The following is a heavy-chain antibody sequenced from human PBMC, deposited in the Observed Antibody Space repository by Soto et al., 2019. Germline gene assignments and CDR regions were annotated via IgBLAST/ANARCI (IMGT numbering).Heavy chain of an antibody. CDR1: GYSFTSYW. CDR2: IYPGDSDT. V-gene: IGHV5-51*01. Sequence: PGESLKISCKGSGYSFTSYWIGWVRQMPGKGLEWMGIIYPGDSDTRYSPSFQGQVTISAVKSISTAYLQWSSLKASDTAMYYCGRSHLSYGYPFFDYWGQGTLVTVSS. CDR3: GRSHLSYGYPFFDY. D-gene: IGHD5-18*01. J-gene: IGHJ4*02.